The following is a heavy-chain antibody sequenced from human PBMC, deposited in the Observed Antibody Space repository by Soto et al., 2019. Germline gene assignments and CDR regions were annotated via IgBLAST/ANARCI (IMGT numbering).Heavy chain of an antibody. CDR3: ARALPVAKGGFDP. CDR2: IYTAGGT. V-gene: IGHV3-53*01. J-gene: IGHJ5*02. CDR1: GFTASNTY. Sequence: GGSLRLSCAASGFTASNTYMTWVRQPPGKGLECVSVIYTAGGTIYADSVKGRFIISRDNSKNTLYLQMNSLRAEDTAVYYCARALPVAKGGFDPWGQGTLVTVSS. D-gene: IGHD2-2*01.